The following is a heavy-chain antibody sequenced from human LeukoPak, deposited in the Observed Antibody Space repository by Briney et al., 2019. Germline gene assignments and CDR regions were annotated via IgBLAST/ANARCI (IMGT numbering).Heavy chain of an antibody. CDR3: ARGGYGTNATFDY. CDR2: IDQSGTA. D-gene: IGHD1-7*01. J-gene: IGHJ4*02. CDR1: GGSFSGHY. Sequence: SETLPVPRAVSGGSFSGHYWSWIRQAPGKGLEWIGEIDQSGTADSNPSLKRRVTISVDTSKNEFSLRLNSVTAADTAVYYCARGGYGTNATFDYWGQGILVTVSS. V-gene: IGHV4-34*01.